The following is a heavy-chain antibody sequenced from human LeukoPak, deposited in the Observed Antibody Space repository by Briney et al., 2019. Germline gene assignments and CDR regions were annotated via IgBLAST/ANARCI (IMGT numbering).Heavy chain of an antibody. CDR2: IYTSGST. V-gene: IGHV4-61*02. CDR1: GGSISSGSYY. J-gene: IGHJ4*02. CDR3: ARTGYGSGSYYNLGMYYFDY. Sequence: SETLSLTCTVSGGSISSGSYYWTWIRQPAGKGLEWIGRIYTSGSTNYNPSLKSRVTISVDTSKNQFSLKLSSVTAADTAVYYCARTGYGSGSYYNLGMYYFDYWGQGTLVTVSS. D-gene: IGHD3-10*01.